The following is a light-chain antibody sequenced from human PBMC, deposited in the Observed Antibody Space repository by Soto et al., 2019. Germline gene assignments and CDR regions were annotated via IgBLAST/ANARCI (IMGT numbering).Light chain of an antibody. Sequence: QSALTQPASVSGSPGQSITISCTGTSSDVGCYNLVSWYQQHPGKAPKLMIYEGSKRPSGVSNRFSGSKSVNTASLTISGLQAEDEADYYCCSYAGSSNVVFGGGTKVTVL. CDR3: CSYAGSSNVV. J-gene: IGLJ2*01. CDR2: EGS. CDR1: SSDVGCYNL. V-gene: IGLV2-23*01.